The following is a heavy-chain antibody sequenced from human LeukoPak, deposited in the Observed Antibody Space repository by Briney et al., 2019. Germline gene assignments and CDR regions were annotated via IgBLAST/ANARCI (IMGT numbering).Heavy chain of an antibody. CDR3: ARDDQGGGPDY. Sequence: GGSLRLSCAASGFTFSSYWMHWVRQGPGKGLVWVSRINSDGSSTSYADSVKGRFTISRDNAKNTLYLQMNSLRAEDTAVYYCARDDQGGGPDYWGQGTLVTVSS. J-gene: IGHJ4*02. CDR1: GFTFSSYW. CDR2: INSDGSST. D-gene: IGHD1-26*01. V-gene: IGHV3-74*01.